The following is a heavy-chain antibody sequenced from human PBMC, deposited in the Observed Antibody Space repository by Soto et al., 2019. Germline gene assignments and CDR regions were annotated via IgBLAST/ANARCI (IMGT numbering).Heavy chain of an antibody. D-gene: IGHD4-4*01. Sequence: QVQLVRSGAEVKKPGSSVKVSCKASGGTFSSYAISWVRQAPGQGLEWMGGIIPIFGTANYAQKFQGRVTITADESTSTAYMELSSLRSEDTAVCYCARERRDKDYSNYEWWFDPWGQGTLVTVSS. CDR2: IIPIFGTA. CDR3: ARERRDKDYSNYEWWFDP. V-gene: IGHV1-69*12. J-gene: IGHJ5*02. CDR1: GGTFSSYA.